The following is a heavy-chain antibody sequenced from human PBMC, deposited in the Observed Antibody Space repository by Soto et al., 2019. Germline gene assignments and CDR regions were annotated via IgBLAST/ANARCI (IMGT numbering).Heavy chain of an antibody. CDR3: ARDDFGGLWRAFYI. Sequence: QVQLVQSGAEVKKSGASVKVSCKASGYTFINYGVNWVRQAPGQGLEWMGWITDYNGQTKYAQMFKGRVILTTDTSTNTAYMELRGLRSDDTAIYFCARDDFGGLWRAFYIWGQGTMVTVSS. CDR1: GYTFINYG. D-gene: IGHD4-17*01. J-gene: IGHJ3*02. CDR2: ITDYNGQT. V-gene: IGHV1-18*04.